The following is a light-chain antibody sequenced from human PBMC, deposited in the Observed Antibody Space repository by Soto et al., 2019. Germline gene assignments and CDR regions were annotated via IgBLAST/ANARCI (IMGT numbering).Light chain of an antibody. CDR1: QSIGSN. V-gene: IGKV3-15*01. CDR2: GAS. Sequence: EIVMTQSPASLSVSPGESGTLSWRASQSIGSNLAWYQQKPGQAPRLLIYGASTRASGIPVAFSGSGSGTEFTLTISSLQSEHLALYYCQQYYDWPQTFGPGTRVDIK. J-gene: IGKJ3*01. CDR3: QQYYDWPQT.